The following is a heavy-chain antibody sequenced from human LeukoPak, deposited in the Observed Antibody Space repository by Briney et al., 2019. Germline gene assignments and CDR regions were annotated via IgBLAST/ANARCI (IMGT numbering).Heavy chain of an antibody. CDR3: ARDFPTAKRSDAFDI. CDR1: GGSISSYY. Sequence: SETLSLTCTVSGGSISSYYWSWIRQPPGKGLEWIGYIYYSGSTNYNPSLKSRVTISVDTSKNQFSLKLSSVTAADAAVYYCARDFPTAKRSDAFDIWGQGTMVTVSS. V-gene: IGHV4-59*01. J-gene: IGHJ3*02. CDR2: IYYSGST.